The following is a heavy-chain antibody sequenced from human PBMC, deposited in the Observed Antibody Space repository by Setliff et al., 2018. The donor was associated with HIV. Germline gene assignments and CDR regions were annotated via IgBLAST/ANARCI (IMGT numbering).Heavy chain of an antibody. V-gene: IGHV1-8*03. CDR2: INPNNEKT. CDR3: ARNPQPTGTPDYYYYYYMDV. Sequence: ASVKVSCKTSGYSFTNYDINWVRQAAGQGLEWMGWINPNNEKTGYAQKFQGRVTFSKDTSISTVYMELRSLRSDDTAVYYCARNPQPTGTPDYYYYYYMDVWGKGTTVTVSS. CDR1: GYSFTNYD. J-gene: IGHJ6*03. D-gene: IGHD1-1*01.